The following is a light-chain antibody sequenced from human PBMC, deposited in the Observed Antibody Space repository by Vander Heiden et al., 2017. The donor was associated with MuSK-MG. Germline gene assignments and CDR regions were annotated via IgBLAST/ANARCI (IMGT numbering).Light chain of an antibody. Sequence: QSALTQPASVSGSPGQSITISCTGTSSDVGAYNYVSWYQQHPGKAPKLMIYDVSNRPSGVSNRFSGSKSGNTASLTISGLRAEDEADYYCSSYTSGSTLEVFGGGTELTVL. J-gene: IGLJ2*01. CDR1: SSDVGAYNY. V-gene: IGLV2-14*03. CDR2: DVS. CDR3: SSYTSGSTLEV.